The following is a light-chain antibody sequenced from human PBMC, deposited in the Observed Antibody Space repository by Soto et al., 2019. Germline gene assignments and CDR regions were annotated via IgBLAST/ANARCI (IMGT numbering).Light chain of an antibody. V-gene: IGLV8-61*01. J-gene: IGLJ2*01. CDR3: VLYMGSGSVV. CDR2: STN. Sequence: QTVVTQEPSFSVSPGGTVTLTCGLSSGSVSTSYYPSWYQQTPGQAPRTLIYSTNTRSSGVPDRSSGSILGNKAALTITGAQADDESDYYCVLYMGSGSVVFGGGTKLTVL. CDR1: SGSVSTSYY.